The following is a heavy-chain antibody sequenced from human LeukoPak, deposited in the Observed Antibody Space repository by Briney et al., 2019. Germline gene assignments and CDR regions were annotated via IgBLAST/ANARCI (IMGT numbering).Heavy chain of an antibody. Sequence: GGSLRLSCAASGFTFSSYWMHWLRQAPGKGLVWVSRINSDGSSTSYADSVKGRFTISRDNAKNTLYLQMNSLRAEDTAVYYCARGDSSGWYHYWGQGTLVTVSS. CDR1: GFTFSSYW. CDR3: ARGDSSGWYHY. J-gene: IGHJ4*02. D-gene: IGHD6-19*01. CDR2: INSDGSST. V-gene: IGHV3-74*01.